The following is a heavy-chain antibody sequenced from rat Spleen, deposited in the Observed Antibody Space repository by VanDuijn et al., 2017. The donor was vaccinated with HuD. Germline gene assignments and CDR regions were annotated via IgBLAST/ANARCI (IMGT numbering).Heavy chain of an antibody. Sequence: QVQLKESGPGLVQPSQTLSLTCTVSGFSLTSNSVHWVRQPPGKGLEWMGGIWGDGSTDYNSAIKSRLSISRDTSKSQVFLKMNSLQTEDTAMYFCARNRRYYDGYYVMDAWGQGASVTVSS. CDR2: IWGDGST. CDR3: ARNRRYYDGYYVMDA. J-gene: IGHJ4*01. D-gene: IGHD1-12*02. V-gene: IGHV2-1*01. CDR1: GFSLTSNS.